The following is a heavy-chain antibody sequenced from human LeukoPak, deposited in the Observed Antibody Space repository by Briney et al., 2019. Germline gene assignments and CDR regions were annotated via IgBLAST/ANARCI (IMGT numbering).Heavy chain of an antibody. V-gene: IGHV4-39*01. D-gene: IGHD3-22*01. J-gene: IGHJ4*02. CDR2: IYYSGST. CDR1: GGSFSGYY. CDR3: APLAVSYYDSSGYYLDY. Sequence: NPSETLSLTCAVYGGSFSGYYWGWIRQPPGKGLEWIGSIYYSGSTYYNPSLKSRVTISVDTSKNQFSLKLSSATAADTAVYYCAPLAVSYYDSSGYYLDYWGQGTLVTVS.